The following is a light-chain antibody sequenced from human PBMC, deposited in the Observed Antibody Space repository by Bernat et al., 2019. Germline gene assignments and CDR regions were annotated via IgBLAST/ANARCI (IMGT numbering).Light chain of an antibody. Sequence: QSVLTQPPSASGTPGQRLTISCSGSSSNIGSNPVNWYQHLPGTAPKLLIYNDNQRPSGVPDRFSGSKSGTSASLAISGLQSEGEADYYCAAWDDGLSGSVFGTGTKVTAL. V-gene: IGLV1-44*01. CDR2: NDN. CDR1: SSNIGSNP. CDR3: AAWDDGLSGSV. J-gene: IGLJ1*01.